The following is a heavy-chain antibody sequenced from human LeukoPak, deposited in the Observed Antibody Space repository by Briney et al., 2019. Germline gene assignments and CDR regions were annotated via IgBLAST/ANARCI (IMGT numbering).Heavy chain of an antibody. J-gene: IGHJ4*02. CDR1: GGSFSGYY. Sequence: PSETLSLTCDVYGGSFSGYYWNWIRQPPGKGLEWIGEINHRGSTNDNPSLKSRVIISVDASRYQFSLKLSSVTAADTAVYYCAGLSYTYVPIWGQGTLVTVSS. D-gene: IGHD5-18*01. CDR3: AGLSYTYVPI. CDR2: INHRGST. V-gene: IGHV4-34*01.